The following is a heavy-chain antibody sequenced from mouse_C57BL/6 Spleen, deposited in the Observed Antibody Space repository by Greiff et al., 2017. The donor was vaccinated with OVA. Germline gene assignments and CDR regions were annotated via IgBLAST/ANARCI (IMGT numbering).Heavy chain of an antibody. CDR1: GYTFTSYW. V-gene: IGHV1-52*01. J-gene: IGHJ3*01. D-gene: IGHD2-4*01. CDR2: IDPSDSET. CDR3: LYDYDDGFAY. Sequence: VQLQQSGAELVRPGSSVKLSCKASGYTFTSYWMHWVKQRPIQGLEWIGNIDPSDSETHYNQKFKDKATLTVDKSSSTAYMQLSSLTSEDSAVYYCLYDYDDGFAYWGQGTLVTVSA.